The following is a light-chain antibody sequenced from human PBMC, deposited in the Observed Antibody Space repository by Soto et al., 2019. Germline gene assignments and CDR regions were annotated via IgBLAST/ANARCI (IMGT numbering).Light chain of an antibody. Sequence: EIVLTQSPGTLSLSPGERATLSCRASQSVSSYLAWYQQKPGQAPRILIYGASSRATGIPERFSGSGSGTDFTLTINRLEPEDFAVCYCRQYGSSSWTFGQGTKVEIK. V-gene: IGKV3-20*01. CDR2: GAS. J-gene: IGKJ1*01. CDR1: QSVSSY. CDR3: RQYGSSSWT.